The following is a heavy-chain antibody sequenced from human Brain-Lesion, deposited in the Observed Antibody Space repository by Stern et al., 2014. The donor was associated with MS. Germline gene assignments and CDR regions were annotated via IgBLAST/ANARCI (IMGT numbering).Heavy chain of an antibody. CDR1: GFNFSSYW. CDR3: ARGVGDY. CDR2: INREGSDT. D-gene: IGHD3-16*01. J-gene: IGHJ4*02. Sequence: EVQLVESGGGLVQPGGSLRLSCAASGFNFSSYWLHGVRQFPEKGLFWVSQINREGSDTSYADSVKGRFSISRDNIRNMLYLRMTSLRAEDTAVYYCARGVGDYWGQGARVTVSS. V-gene: IGHV3-74*02.